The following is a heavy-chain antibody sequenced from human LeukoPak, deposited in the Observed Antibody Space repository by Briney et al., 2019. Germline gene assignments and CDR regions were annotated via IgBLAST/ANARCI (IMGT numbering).Heavy chain of an antibody. CDR3: AKEGSRGFWSGHPPLMDV. J-gene: IGHJ6*03. CDR1: GFTFSSYA. D-gene: IGHD3-3*01. Sequence: GGSLRLSCAASGFTFSSYAMIWVRQAPGKGLEWVSVISGSSGSTYYADSVKGRFTISRDNSKNTLYLQMNSLRAEDTAVYYCAKEGSRGFWSGHPPLMDVWGKGTTVTVSS. V-gene: IGHV3-23*01. CDR2: ISGSSGST.